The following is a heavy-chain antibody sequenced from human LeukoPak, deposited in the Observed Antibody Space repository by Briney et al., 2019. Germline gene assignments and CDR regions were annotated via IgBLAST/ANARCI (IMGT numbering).Heavy chain of an antibody. D-gene: IGHD3-10*01. CDR2: IYTSGTI. Sequence: SETLSLTCTVSGGSISSYYWSWIRQPAGTALEWIGRIYTSGTITYNPSLKSRVTTSVDTSKNQFSLKLSSVTAADTAVYYCARDSGTTGEVKFDPWGQGTLVTVSS. CDR3: ARDSGTTGEVKFDP. CDR1: GGSISSYY. J-gene: IGHJ5*02. V-gene: IGHV4-4*07.